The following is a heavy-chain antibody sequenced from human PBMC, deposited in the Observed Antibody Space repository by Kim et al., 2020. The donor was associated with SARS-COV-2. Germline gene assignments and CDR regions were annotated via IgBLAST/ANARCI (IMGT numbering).Heavy chain of an antibody. D-gene: IGHD6-19*01. V-gene: IGHV4-59*13. CDR3: AGNGIAVAGYAFDN. Sequence: SETLSLTCTVSGGSISSYYWSWIRQPPGKGLEWIGYIYYSGSTNYNPSLKSRVTISVDTSKNQFSLKLSSVTAADTAVYYCAGNGIAVAGYAFDNWGQGTLVTVSS. J-gene: IGHJ3*02. CDR2: IYYSGST. CDR1: GGSISSYY.